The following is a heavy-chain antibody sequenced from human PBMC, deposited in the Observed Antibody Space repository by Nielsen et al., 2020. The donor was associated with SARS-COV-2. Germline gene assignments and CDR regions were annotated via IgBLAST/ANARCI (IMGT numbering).Heavy chain of an antibody. Sequence: SETLSLTCTVSGGSISSDYWSWIRQPPGKGLEWIGYMFYNGRTNYSPSLKSRVTMSVDTSKNQFSLKLSSVTAADTAVYYCAREGFDWHYDYWGQGALVTVSS. CDR2: MFYNGRT. D-gene: IGHD3-9*01. J-gene: IGHJ4*02. CDR1: GGSISSDY. V-gene: IGHV4-59*01. CDR3: AREGFDWHYDY.